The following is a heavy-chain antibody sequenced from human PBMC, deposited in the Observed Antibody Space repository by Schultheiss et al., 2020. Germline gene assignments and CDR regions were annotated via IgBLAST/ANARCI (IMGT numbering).Heavy chain of an antibody. D-gene: IGHD6-19*01. J-gene: IGHJ5*02. V-gene: IGHV1-69*13. CDR3: ARKGSYSSGWYIPRNWFDP. Sequence: SVKVSCKASGGTFSSYAISWVRQAPGQGLEWMGGIIPIFGTANYAQKFQGRVTITADESTSTAYMELSSLRSEDTAVYYCARKGSYSSGWYIPRNWFDPWGQGTLVNGYS. CDR2: IIPIFGTA. CDR1: GGTFSSYA.